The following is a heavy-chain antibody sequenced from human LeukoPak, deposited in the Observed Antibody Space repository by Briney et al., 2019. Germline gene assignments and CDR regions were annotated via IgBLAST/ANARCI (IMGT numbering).Heavy chain of an antibody. V-gene: IGHV3-48*02. Sequence: GGSLRLSCAASGFTFSNYKMNWVRQAPGKGLEWVSYISSSGSTTDYADSVKGRFTISRDNAKNSLYLQMNSLRDEDTAVYYCARDSSAGRFPLDYWGQGTLVTVSS. CDR3: ARDSSAGRFPLDY. D-gene: IGHD6-13*01. CDR2: ISSSGSTT. J-gene: IGHJ4*02. CDR1: GFTFSNYK.